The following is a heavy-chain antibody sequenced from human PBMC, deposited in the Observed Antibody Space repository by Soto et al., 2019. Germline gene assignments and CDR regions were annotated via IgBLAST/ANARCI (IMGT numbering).Heavy chain of an antibody. J-gene: IGHJ5*02. CDR2: ISTHNGNT. CDR1: VFTSSG. V-gene: IGHV1-18*04. D-gene: IGHD3-3*01. CDR3: ARDRLPGTGYSDFWGAGSRWFDP. Sequence: ASVKVSCKASVFTSSGISWVRQAPGQRLEWMGWISTHNGNTIYAQKFQGRVIMTMDTSTTTVYMELRSLRPDDTAVYFCARDRLPGTGYSDFWGAGSRWFDPWGQGTLVTVSS.